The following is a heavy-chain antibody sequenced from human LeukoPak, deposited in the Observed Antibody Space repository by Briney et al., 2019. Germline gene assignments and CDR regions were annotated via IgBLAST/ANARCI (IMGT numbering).Heavy chain of an antibody. D-gene: IGHD1-14*01. V-gene: IGHV1-46*01. CDR1: GYIFTGYF. CDR2: INPSGHIT. Sequence: GASVKVSCKASGYIFTGYFIHWVRQAPGQGLEWMGIINPSGHITNYAQRFQGRLTVTRDTPTSTVYMELSSPRSDDTAVYYCVRDNSIADRGWWFDPWGQGTLVTVSS. CDR3: VRDNSIADRGWWFDP. J-gene: IGHJ5*02.